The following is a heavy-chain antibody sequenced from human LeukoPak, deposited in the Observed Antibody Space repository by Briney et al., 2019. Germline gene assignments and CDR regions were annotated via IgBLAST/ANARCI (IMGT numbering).Heavy chain of an antibody. J-gene: IGHJ4*02. CDR2: ISTYNGNT. V-gene: IGHV1-18*01. CDR1: GYTLTTHG. CDR3: ARAYDYGDAGLPRD. Sequence: ASVKVSCKASGYTLTTHGISWVRQAPGQGLEWMGWISTYNGNTNYAQKLQGRVTMTTDTSTSTAYMELRSLTSDDTAVYYCARAYDYGDAGLPRDWGQGTLVTVSS. D-gene: IGHD4-17*01.